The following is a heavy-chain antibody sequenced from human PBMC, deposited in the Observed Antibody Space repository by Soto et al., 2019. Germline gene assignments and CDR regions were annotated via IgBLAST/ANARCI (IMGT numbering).Heavy chain of an antibody. CDR2: INAGDGNT. CDR1: GYTFTSYA. D-gene: IGHD2-21*02. V-gene: IGHV1-3*05. Sequence: QVQLVQSGAEEKKPGASVKVSCKASGYTFTSYAMHSVRQAPGQRLEWMGWINAGDGNTKYSQKFQGRVTITRDTSASTAYMELSSLRSEHTAVYYCARSIVVVTARDYWGQGTLVTVSS. CDR3: ARSIVVVTARDY. J-gene: IGHJ4*02.